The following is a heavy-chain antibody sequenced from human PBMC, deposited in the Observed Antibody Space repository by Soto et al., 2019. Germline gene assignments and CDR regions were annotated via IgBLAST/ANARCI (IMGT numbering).Heavy chain of an antibody. CDR3: ARKGFHYYDCSCYYRFDY. CDR1: GFTFSSYS. V-gene: IGHV3-21*01. Sequence: EVQLVESGGGLVKPGGSLRLSCAASGFTFSSYSMNWVRQAPGKGLEWVSSISSSSSYIYYADSVKGRFTISRDNAKNSLYLQMNSLRAEDTAVYYWARKGFHYYDCSCYYRFDYRGQGTLVTVSS. J-gene: IGHJ4*02. CDR2: ISSSSSYI. D-gene: IGHD3-22*01.